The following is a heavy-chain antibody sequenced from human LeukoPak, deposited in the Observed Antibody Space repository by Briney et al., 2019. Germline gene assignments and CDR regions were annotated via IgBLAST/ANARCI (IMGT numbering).Heavy chain of an antibody. CDR3: ARGAAWRYCRGGRCFAPGY. J-gene: IGHJ4*02. CDR2: INPNSGGT. CDR1: GYDFIGYY. Sequence: ASVKVSCKASGYDFIGYYMHWVRQAPGQGLEWMGWINPNSGGTNYAQKFQGRVTMARDTSVSTAYMELSGLRSDDTAVYYCARGAAWRYCRGGRCFAPGYWGQGTLVTASS. V-gene: IGHV1-2*02. D-gene: IGHD2-15*01.